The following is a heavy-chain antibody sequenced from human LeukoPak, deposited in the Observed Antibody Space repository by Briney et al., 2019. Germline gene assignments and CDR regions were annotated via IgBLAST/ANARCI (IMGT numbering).Heavy chain of an antibody. CDR2: IYSGGST. J-gene: IGHJ3*02. CDR3: ARTYGSGSYYGAFDI. V-gene: IGHV3-53*01. D-gene: IGHD3-10*01. CDR1: GFTVSSNY. Sequence: GGSLRLSCAASGFTVSSNYMSWVRQAPGKGLEWVSVIYSGGSTYYADSVKGRFTISRDNSKNTLYLQMSSLRAEDTAVYYCARTYGSGSYYGAFDIWGQGTMVTVSS.